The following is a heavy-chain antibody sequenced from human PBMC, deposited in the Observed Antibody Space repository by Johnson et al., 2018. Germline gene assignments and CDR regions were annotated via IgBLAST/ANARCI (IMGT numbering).Heavy chain of an antibody. CDR3: SKDFRGVIPTASRREY. J-gene: IGHJ4*02. Sequence: QEQLQESGGGEVQPRNYLGLACAASGFTFSNYGLDWVRQAPGKGLEWVTGLSYDGRKQYYIDGVRGRFTISRDNSKNTRYLQMNNLRPEYTALYYCSKDFRGVIPTASRREYWGQGSLVPVYS. CDR1: GFTFSNYG. CDR2: LSYDGRKQ. V-gene: IGHV3-30*18. D-gene: IGHD2-21*02.